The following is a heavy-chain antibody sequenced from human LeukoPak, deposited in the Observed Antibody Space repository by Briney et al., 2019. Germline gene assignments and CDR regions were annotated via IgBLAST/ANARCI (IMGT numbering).Heavy chain of an antibody. Sequence: ASVKVSCKASGYTFTIYYMYWVRHAPGQGLELMGIINPSGGSTSYAQKFQGRVTMTRDTSTSTVYIVLSSLRSEDAAVYYCARDRSGWYYFDYWGQGNLVTVSS. CDR3: ARDRSGWYYFDY. CDR1: GYTFTIYY. CDR2: INPSGGST. D-gene: IGHD6-19*01. J-gene: IGHJ4*02. V-gene: IGHV1-46*01.